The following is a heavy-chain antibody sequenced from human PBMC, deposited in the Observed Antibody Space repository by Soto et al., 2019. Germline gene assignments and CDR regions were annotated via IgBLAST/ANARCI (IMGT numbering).Heavy chain of an antibody. D-gene: IGHD5-18*01. V-gene: IGHV4-59*01. CDR3: ARGYHGYSDANFVY. CDR2: IYYNGNT. J-gene: IGHJ4*02. CDR1: GGSINSYY. Sequence: QVQLQESGPGLVKPSETLSLTCNVSGGSINSYYWNWIRQPPGKGLEWIAYIYYNGNTDSNPSLESRVTLSLDTPKNQLSLKLSSVTAADTAVYYCARGYHGYSDANFVYWGQGILVTVSS.